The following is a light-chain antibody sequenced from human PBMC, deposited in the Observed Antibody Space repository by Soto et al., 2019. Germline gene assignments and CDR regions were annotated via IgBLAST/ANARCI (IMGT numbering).Light chain of an antibody. J-gene: IGKJ5*01. CDR2: GAS. CDR3: QQYTGPPTT. Sequence: ILLTQSPYTLSLSPRERATLSCRASQTVSSNYLAWCQQRPGQAPRLLIYGASTRAAGIPDRFSGSGSGTDFTLTITRLEPEDSAVYFCQQYTGPPTTFGQGTRLEIK. CDR1: QTVSSNY. V-gene: IGKV3-20*01.